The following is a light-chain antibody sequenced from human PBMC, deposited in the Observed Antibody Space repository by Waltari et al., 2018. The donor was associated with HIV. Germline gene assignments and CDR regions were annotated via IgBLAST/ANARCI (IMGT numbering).Light chain of an antibody. V-gene: IGKV3-11*01. CDR1: QSVGSY. CDR2: DAS. CDR3: QQRGTWPT. Sequence: IVLTQSPATLSLSPGERATLSCRASQSVGSYLAWYQHKPGQAPRLLIYDASHRASGIPPRFSGSGSGTDFTLTISRLEPEDFAVYYCQQRGTWPTFGSGTKLEIK. J-gene: IGKJ2*01.